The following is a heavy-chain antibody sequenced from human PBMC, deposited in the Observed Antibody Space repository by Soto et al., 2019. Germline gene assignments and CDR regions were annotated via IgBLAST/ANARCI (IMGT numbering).Heavy chain of an antibody. CDR3: ARGRYGDYANWFDP. D-gene: IGHD4-17*01. J-gene: IGHJ5*02. CDR1: GFIFSSYS. V-gene: IGHV3-21*01. Sequence: PGGSLRLSCAASGFIFSSYSMNWVRQAPGKGLEWVSFISSSSNYIYYADSVKGRFTISRDNAKNSLYLQMNSLRAEDTAVYHCARGRYGDYANWFDPWGQGTLVTVSS. CDR2: ISSSSNYI.